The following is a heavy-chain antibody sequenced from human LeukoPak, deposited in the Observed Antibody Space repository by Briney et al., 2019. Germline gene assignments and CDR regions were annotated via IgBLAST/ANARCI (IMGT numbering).Heavy chain of an antibody. D-gene: IGHD6-19*01. CDR1: GGSFSGYY. V-gene: IGHV4-34*01. CDR2: INHSGST. J-gene: IGHJ3*02. CDR3: ARVVAVAGTRRWAFDI. Sequence: SETLSFTCAVYGGSFSGYYWSWIRQPPGKGLEWIGEINHSGSTNYNPSLKSRVTISVDTSKNQFSLKLSSVTAADTAVYYCARVVAVAGTRRWAFDIWGQGTMVTVSS.